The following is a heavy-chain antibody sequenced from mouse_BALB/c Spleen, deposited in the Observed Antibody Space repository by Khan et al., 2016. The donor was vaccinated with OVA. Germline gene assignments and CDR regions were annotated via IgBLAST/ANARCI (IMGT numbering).Heavy chain of an antibody. CDR2: ISTYYGDA. CDR1: GYTFTDFT. V-gene: IGHV1S137*01. J-gene: IGHJ3*01. Sequence: QVQLQQSGAELVRPGVSVKISCKGSGYTFTDFTMHWVKQSHAMSLEWIGVISTYYGDATYNQKFKDKATMTVDKSSSTAYTELARLTSEDSAIXYCARGGGGNRFAYWGQGTLVTVSA. CDR3: ARGGGGNRFAY.